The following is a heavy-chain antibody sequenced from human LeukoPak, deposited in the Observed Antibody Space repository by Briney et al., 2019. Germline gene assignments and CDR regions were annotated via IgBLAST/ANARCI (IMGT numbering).Heavy chain of an antibody. CDR3: AKDREARGSGSPWDY. CDR1: GFTFSSYA. Sequence: SGGSLRLSCAASGFTFSSYAMSWVRQAPGKGLEWVSAISGSGGSTYYADSVKGRFTISRDNSKNTLYLQMNSLRAEDTAVYYCAKDREARGSGSPWDYWGQGTLVTVSS. CDR2: ISGSGGST. D-gene: IGHD3-10*01. J-gene: IGHJ4*02. V-gene: IGHV3-23*01.